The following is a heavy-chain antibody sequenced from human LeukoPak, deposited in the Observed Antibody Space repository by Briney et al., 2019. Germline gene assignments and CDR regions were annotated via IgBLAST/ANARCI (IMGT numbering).Heavy chain of an antibody. Sequence: PSETLSLTCTVSGGSISSCSYYWGWIRQPPGKGLEWIGSIYYSGSTYYSPSLKSRVTISVDTSKNQFSLKLSSVAAADTAVYYCARALYPSGYSSSWYKGGFDYWGQGTLVTVSS. V-gene: IGHV4-39*01. J-gene: IGHJ4*02. CDR1: GGSISSCSYY. D-gene: IGHD6-13*01. CDR2: IYYSGST. CDR3: ARALYPSGYSSSWYKGGFDY.